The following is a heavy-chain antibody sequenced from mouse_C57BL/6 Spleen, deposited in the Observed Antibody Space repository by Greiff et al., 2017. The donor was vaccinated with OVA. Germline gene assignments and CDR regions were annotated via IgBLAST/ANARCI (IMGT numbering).Heavy chain of an antibody. Sequence: VQLVESGPGLVAPSQSLSITCTASGFSFTSYGVSWVRQPPGKGLEWLGVIWGDGRTNYHSALISRLSISTDNSKSQVFLKLNSLQTDDTAAYYCAKGPTNWYFDVWGTGTTVTVSS. CDR3: AKGPTNWYFDV. V-gene: IGHV2-3*01. CDR1: GFSFTSYG. J-gene: IGHJ1*03. CDR2: IWGDGRT. D-gene: IGHD2-10*01.